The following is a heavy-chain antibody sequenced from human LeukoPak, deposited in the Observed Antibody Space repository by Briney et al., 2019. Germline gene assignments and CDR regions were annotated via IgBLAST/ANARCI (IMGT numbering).Heavy chain of an antibody. CDR2: IYYSGST. CDR3: ARVRRGDYVWGSYRTFDY. J-gene: IGHJ4*02. D-gene: IGHD3-16*02. Sequence: SETLSLTCNVSGDSISYYYWSWIRQPPGKGLEWIGYIYYSGSTDYNPSLKSRVSISVDTSKNQFSLKLNSVTPADTAVYYCARVRRGDYVWGSYRTFDYWGQGTLVTVSS. CDR1: GDSISYYY. V-gene: IGHV4-59*01.